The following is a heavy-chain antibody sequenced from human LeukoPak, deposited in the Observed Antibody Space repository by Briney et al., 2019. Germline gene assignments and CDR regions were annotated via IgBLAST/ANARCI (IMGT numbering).Heavy chain of an antibody. V-gene: IGHV3-30-3*01. Sequence: GSLRLSCAASGFTFSSYAMHWVRQAPGKGLEWVAVISYDGSNKYYADSVKGRFTISRDNSKNTLYLQMNSLRAEDTAVYYCATDTTTVYDSSGYYYQIGLDYWGQGTLVTVSS. CDR2: ISYDGSNK. D-gene: IGHD3-22*01. CDR1: GFTFSSYA. J-gene: IGHJ4*02. CDR3: ATDTTTVYDSSGYYYQIGLDY.